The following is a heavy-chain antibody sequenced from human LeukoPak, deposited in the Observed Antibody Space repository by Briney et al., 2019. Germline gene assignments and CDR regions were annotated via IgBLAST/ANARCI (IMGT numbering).Heavy chain of an antibody. V-gene: IGHV3-30*02. Sequence: GGSLRLSCAASGFTFSSYGMHWVRQAPGKGLEWVAFMRYDGSNRNYADSVKGRFTISRDNSKNTLYLQMNSLRAEDTAVYYCARGSTYSSGWYTGFDYWGQGTLVTVSS. D-gene: IGHD6-19*01. CDR3: ARGSTYSSGWYTGFDY. J-gene: IGHJ4*02. CDR2: MRYDGSNR. CDR1: GFTFSSYG.